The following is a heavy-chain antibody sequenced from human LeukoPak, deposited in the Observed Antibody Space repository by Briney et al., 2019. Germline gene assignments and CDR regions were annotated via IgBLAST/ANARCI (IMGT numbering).Heavy chain of an antibody. V-gene: IGHV1-69*13. CDR2: IIPLFGTA. D-gene: IGHD4-23*01. J-gene: IGHJ4*02. CDR1: GGTFSNYA. CDR3: ARGWLAESTVVTPYNY. Sequence: SVKVSCKASGGTFSNYAINWVRQAPGQGLEWMGGIIPLFGTANYAQKFQGRVTITAVESMSTAYMELSSLRSVDTAVYYCARGWLAESTVVTPYNYWGQGTLVTVSS.